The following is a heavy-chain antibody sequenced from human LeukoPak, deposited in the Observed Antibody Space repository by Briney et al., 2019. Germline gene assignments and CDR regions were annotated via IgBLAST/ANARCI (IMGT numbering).Heavy chain of an antibody. V-gene: IGHV3-23*01. CDR1: GFTFSIYD. CDR3: SKKGQSEGYGKPD. CDR2: ISRGGIS. Sequence: GALRLSCAASGFTFSIYDMYWIRQAPGKGLECVAVISRGGISYYADSVNGRFTVSRDISKNTMYLQMNSLRAEDTAVYYCSKKGQSEGYGKPDWGQGTLVTVSS. D-gene: IGHD5-12*01. J-gene: IGHJ4*02.